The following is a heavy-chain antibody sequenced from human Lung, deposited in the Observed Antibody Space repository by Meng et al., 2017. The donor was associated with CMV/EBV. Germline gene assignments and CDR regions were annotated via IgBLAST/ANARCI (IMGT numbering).Heavy chain of an antibody. CDR1: GFTFDDYT. Sequence: GGSXRLXCAASGFTFDDYTMHWVRQAPGKGLEWVSLISWDGGSTYYADSVKGRFTISRDNSKNSLYLQMNSLRTEDTALYYCAKAEHVDTSSGMEVWAKGTTVTVSS. D-gene: IGHD5-18*01. CDR3: AKAEHVDTSSGMEV. J-gene: IGHJ6*04. V-gene: IGHV3-43*01. CDR2: ISWDGGST.